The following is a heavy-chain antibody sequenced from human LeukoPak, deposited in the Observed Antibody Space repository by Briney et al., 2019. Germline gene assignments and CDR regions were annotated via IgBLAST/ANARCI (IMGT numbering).Heavy chain of an antibody. Sequence: GASVKVSCKASGGAFSSYAISWVRQAPGQGLEWMGRIIPIFGTANYAQKFQGRVTITRDESTSTAYMELSSLRSEDTAVYYCASGSDSSGFGFDYWGQGTLVTVSS. D-gene: IGHD3-22*01. CDR3: ASGSDSSGFGFDY. V-gene: IGHV1-69*05. CDR1: GGAFSSYA. J-gene: IGHJ4*02. CDR2: IIPIFGTA.